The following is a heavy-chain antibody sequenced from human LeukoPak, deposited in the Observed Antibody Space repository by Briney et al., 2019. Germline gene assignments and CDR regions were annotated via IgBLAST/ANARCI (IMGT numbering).Heavy chain of an antibody. J-gene: IGHJ6*02. CDR1: GGTFSSYA. Sequence: GASVKVSCKASGGTFSSYAISWVRQAPGQGLEWMGRIIPILGIANYAQKFQGRVTITADKSTSTAYMELSSLRSEDTAVYYCARDLLGYPAMGALEGYYYGMDVWGQGTTVTVSS. V-gene: IGHV1-69*04. D-gene: IGHD5-18*01. CDR3: ARDLLGYPAMGALEGYYYGMDV. CDR2: IIPILGIA.